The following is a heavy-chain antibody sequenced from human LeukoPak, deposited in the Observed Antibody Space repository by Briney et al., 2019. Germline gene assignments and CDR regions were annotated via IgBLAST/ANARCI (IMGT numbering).Heavy chain of an antibody. CDR1: GFTFSSYE. J-gene: IGHJ6*03. D-gene: IGHD3-3*01. Sequence: HPGGSLRLSCAASGFTFSSYEMNWVRQAPGKGLEWVSYISSSGSTIYYADSVKGRFNISRDNAKNSLYLQMNSLRAEDTAVYYCARAPYTIFGAMDVWGKGTTVTVSS. V-gene: IGHV3-48*03. CDR3: ARAPYTIFGAMDV. CDR2: ISSSGSTI.